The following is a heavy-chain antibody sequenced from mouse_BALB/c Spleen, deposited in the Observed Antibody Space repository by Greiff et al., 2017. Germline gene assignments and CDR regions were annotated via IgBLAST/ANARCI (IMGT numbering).Heavy chain of an antibody. V-gene: IGHV2-9*02. CDR2: IWAGGST. D-gene: IGHD1-1*01. CDR1: GFSLTSYG. Sequence: QVQLKESGPGLVAPSQSLSITCTVSGFSLTSYGVHWVRQPPGKGLEWLGVIWAGGSTNYNSALMSRLSISKDNPKSQVFLKMNSLQTDDTAMYYCARVATDYYAMDYWGQGTSVTVSS. J-gene: IGHJ4*01. CDR3: ARVATDYYAMDY.